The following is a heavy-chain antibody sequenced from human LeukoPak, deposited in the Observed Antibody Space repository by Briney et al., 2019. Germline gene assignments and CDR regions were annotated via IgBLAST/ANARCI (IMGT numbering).Heavy chain of an antibody. Sequence: SQTLSLTCAISGDSVSSNSTACNWIRQSPSRGLEWLGRTYYRSKWYSDYAVSVKSRITINPDTSKDQFSLQLNSVTPEDTAVYYCARGGQGDGYSADEAFDIWGQGTMVTVSS. D-gene: IGHD5-24*01. J-gene: IGHJ3*02. CDR3: ARGGQGDGYSADEAFDI. V-gene: IGHV6-1*01. CDR2: TYYRSKWYS. CDR1: GDSVSSNSTA.